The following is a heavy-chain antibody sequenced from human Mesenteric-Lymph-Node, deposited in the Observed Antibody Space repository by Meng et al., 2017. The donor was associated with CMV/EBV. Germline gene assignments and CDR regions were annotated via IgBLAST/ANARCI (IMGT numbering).Heavy chain of an antibody. J-gene: IGHJ4*02. D-gene: IGHD3-10*01. CDR1: GFTFSSYG. V-gene: IGHV3-30*02. Sequence: GESLKISCAASGFTFSSYGMHWVRQAPGKGLEWVAFIRYDGSNKYYADSVKGRFTISRDNSKNTLYLQMNSLRAEDTAVYYCARSRGSGSLYYFDYWGQGTLVTVSS. CDR3: ARSRGSGSLYYFDY. CDR2: IRYDGSNK.